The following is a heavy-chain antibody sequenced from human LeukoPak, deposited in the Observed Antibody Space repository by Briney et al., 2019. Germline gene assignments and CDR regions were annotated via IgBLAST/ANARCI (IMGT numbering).Heavy chain of an antibody. J-gene: IGHJ3*02. Sequence: SETLSLTCTVSGDSMSSGSYSWSWIRQPPGKGLEWIGYIYHSGSTYYNPSLKSRVTISVDRSKNQFPLKLSSVTAADTAVYYCARRLGPPLMAFDIWGQGTMVTVSS. D-gene: IGHD3-16*01. CDR2: IYHSGST. CDR3: ARRLGPPLMAFDI. CDR1: GDSMSSGSYS. V-gene: IGHV4-30-2*01.